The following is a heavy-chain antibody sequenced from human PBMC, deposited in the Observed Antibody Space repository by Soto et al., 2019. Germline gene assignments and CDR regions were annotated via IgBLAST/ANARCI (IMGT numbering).Heavy chain of an antibody. J-gene: IGHJ4*02. D-gene: IGHD2-21*02. Sequence: QVQLVESGGGVVQPGESLRLSCAASGFIFNVFGMHWVRQAPGKGLEWVAVIWNDASNIYYADSVKGRFTISRDNSRNTLYLQMNSLRVEDTAVYYCVRDGPGVRGTRVTRSFDDWGQGTLVTVSS. CDR3: VRDGPGVRGTRVTRSFDD. CDR1: GFIFNVFG. V-gene: IGHV3-33*01. CDR2: IWNDASNI.